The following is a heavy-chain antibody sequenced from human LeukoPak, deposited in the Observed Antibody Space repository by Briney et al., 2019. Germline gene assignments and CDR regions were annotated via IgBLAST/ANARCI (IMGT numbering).Heavy chain of an antibody. J-gene: IGHJ6*04. V-gene: IGHV4-34*01. CDR3: ARLLIVPAAKGYYYYYGRDV. CDR1: GGSFSGYS. CDR2: INHGGST. D-gene: IGHD2-2*01. Sequence: SGTLSLTCAVYGGSFSGYSWSWIRQPPGKGLEWMAEINHGGSTKYNPSPKSRVTITVETSTNQFSLKLSTGTAAETSVYYCARLLIVPAAKGYYYYYGRDVWGKGTTVTVSS.